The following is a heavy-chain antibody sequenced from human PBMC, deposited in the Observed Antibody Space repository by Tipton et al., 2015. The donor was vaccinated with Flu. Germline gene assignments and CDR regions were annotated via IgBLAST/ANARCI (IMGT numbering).Heavy chain of an antibody. CDR2: ISASGST. D-gene: IGHD5-12*01. CDR3: ARDLRGYSGYMGSDAFDM. CDR1: GGSISTYF. V-gene: IGHV4-4*07. J-gene: IGHJ3*02. Sequence: TLSFTCTVSGGSISTYFWSWIRQPAGKGLEWIGRISASGSTVYNSSLESRVTLSRDTSKNHFSLRLGSVTAADTALYYCARDLRGYSGYMGSDAFDMWGQGIMVTVSS.